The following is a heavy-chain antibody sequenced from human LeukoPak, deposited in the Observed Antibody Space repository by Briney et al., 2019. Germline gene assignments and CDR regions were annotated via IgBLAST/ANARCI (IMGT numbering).Heavy chain of an antibody. J-gene: IGHJ4*02. Sequence: GGSLRLSCAASGFTFSSYAMHWVRQAPGKGLEWVAVISYDGSNKYYADSVKGRFTISRDNSKNTLYLQMNSLRAEDTAVYYCARGNSGSYWILYYFDYWGQGTLVTVSS. D-gene: IGHD1-26*01. CDR2: ISYDGSNK. CDR1: GFTFSSYA. V-gene: IGHV3-30-3*01. CDR3: ARGNSGSYWILYYFDY.